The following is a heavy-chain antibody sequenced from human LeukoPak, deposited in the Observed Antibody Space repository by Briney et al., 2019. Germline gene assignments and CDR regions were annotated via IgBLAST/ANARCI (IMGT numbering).Heavy chain of an antibody. CDR1: GCSISSYY. CDR2: IYYSGST. CDR3: ARHESDSWRAGHYYNGMDV. D-gene: IGHD5-12*01. Sequence: SETLSLTCTVSGCSISSYYWSWIRQPPGKGLEWIGYIYYSGSTNYNPSLKSRVTISVDTSKNQFSLKLSSVTAADTAVYYCARHESDSWRAGHYYNGMDVWGQGTTVTVSS. V-gene: IGHV4-59*08. J-gene: IGHJ6*02.